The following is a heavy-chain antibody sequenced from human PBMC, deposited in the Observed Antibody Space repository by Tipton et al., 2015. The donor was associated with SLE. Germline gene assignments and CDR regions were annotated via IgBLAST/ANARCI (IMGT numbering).Heavy chain of an antibody. CDR2: IYQSGST. J-gene: IGHJ6*03. CDR3: ARSFKGRQSPYYYYYYMDV. D-gene: IGHD4-11*01. V-gene: IGHV4-30-2*01. CDR1: GDSISSGGYS. Sequence: LRLSCAVSGDSISSGGYSWNWIRQPPGKGLEWIGYIYQSGSTYYNPSLKSRVTISVDTSKNQFSLKLNSVTAADTAVYYCARSFKGRQSPYYYYYYMDVWGKGTTVTVSS.